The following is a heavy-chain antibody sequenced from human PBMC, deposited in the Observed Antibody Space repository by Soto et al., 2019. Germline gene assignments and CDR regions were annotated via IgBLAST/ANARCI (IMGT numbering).Heavy chain of an antibody. CDR3: ARRFLEQSPASYYYGMDV. CDR2: INAGNGNT. Sequence: QVQLVQSGAEVKKPGASVKVSCKASGYTFTSYAMHWVRQAPGQRLEWMGWINAGNGNTKYSQQFQGRVTITRDTSASTAYMELSSLRSEDTAVYYCARRFLEQSPASYYYGMDVWGQGTTVTVSS. J-gene: IGHJ6*02. V-gene: IGHV1-3*01. CDR1: GYTFTSYA. D-gene: IGHD3-3*01.